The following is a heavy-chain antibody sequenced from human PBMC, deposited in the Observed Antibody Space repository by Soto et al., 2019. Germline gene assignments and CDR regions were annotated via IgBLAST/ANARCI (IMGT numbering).Heavy chain of an antibody. D-gene: IGHD1-1*01. Sequence: GGSLRLCCVASGFSFSTSIMHWVRQAPGKGLEWIATISSTSSNIYYAGSVKGRFSISRDNPKNSLFLQMNSLRADDMAVYYCARGIASTSLVTFDVWGQGXMVTV. V-gene: IGHV3-21*04. CDR2: ISSTSSNI. CDR3: ARGIASTSLVTFDV. J-gene: IGHJ3*01. CDR1: GFSFSTSI.